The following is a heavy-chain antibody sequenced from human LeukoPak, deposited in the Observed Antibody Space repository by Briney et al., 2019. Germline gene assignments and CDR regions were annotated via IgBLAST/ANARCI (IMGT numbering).Heavy chain of an antibody. V-gene: IGHV3-15*01. CDR1: GFSFNDAW. D-gene: IGHD2-15*01. J-gene: IGHJ4*02. CDR3: TTDTRRVVVPK. CDR2: IKRKTDGGTT. Sequence: RGSLRLSCAASGFSFNDAWMSWVRQAPGKGLEWVGRIKRKTDGGTTDYAAPVKGRFSISRDDSKTSLYLQMNNLQTEDTAVYYCTTDTRRVVVPKWGQGTLVTVSS.